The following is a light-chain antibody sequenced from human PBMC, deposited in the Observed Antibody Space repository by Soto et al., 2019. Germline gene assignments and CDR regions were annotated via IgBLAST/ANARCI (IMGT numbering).Light chain of an antibody. V-gene: IGLV2-14*01. CDR3: SSYTSSSTSYG. Sequence: QSVLTQPASVSGSPGQSITISCTGTSSDVGGYNYVSWYQQHPGKAPKLMIYEVSNRPSGVSSRFSGSKSGNTASLTISGPQAEDEADYSCSSYTSSSTSYGLGTGTKGHRP. CDR2: EVS. CDR1: SSDVGGYNY. J-gene: IGLJ1*01.